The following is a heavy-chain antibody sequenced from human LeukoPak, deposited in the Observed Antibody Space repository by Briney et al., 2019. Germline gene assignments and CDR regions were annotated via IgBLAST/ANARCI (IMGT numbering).Heavy chain of an antibody. D-gene: IGHD5-12*01. J-gene: IGHJ5*02. Sequence: SETLSLTCAVSGGSISSDNYSWSWLRQPPGKGLEWIGYIYPSGSSYYNPSLKSRVTIVVDTSKNQFSLRLSSVTPADTALYYCASGPQKPYNAYDGSFDPWGQGTLVTVSS. CDR2: IYPSGSS. CDR3: ASGPQKPYNAYDGSFDP. CDR1: GGSISSDNYS. V-gene: IGHV4-30-2*01.